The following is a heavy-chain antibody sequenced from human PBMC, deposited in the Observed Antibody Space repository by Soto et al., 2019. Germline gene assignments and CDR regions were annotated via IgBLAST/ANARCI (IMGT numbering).Heavy chain of an antibody. CDR3: ARRPYYDSSGYVYYLDY. Sequence: PGESLKISCKGSGYSFTSYWIGWVRQMPGKGLEWMGIIYPGDSGTRYSPSFQGQVTISADKSISTAYLQWSSLKASDTAMYYCARRPYYDSSGYVYYLDYWGQGTLVTVSS. J-gene: IGHJ4*02. D-gene: IGHD3-22*01. V-gene: IGHV5-51*01. CDR2: IYPGDSGT. CDR1: GYSFTSYW.